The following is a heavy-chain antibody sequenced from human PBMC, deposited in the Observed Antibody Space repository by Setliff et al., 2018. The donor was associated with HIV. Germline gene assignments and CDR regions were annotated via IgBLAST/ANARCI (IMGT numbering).Heavy chain of an antibody. Sequence: ASVKVSCKASGYTFNAYYIHWVRQAPGQGLEWMGWINPKSGGTNYAQKFQGRATMTRDTSISTVYMELNRLRSDDTAVYYCARGGVGYTSAWTGDWGQGTQVTVSS. D-gene: IGHD6-19*01. V-gene: IGHV1-2*02. CDR1: GYTFNAYY. CDR3: ARGGVGYTSAWTGD. CDR2: INPKSGGT. J-gene: IGHJ4*02.